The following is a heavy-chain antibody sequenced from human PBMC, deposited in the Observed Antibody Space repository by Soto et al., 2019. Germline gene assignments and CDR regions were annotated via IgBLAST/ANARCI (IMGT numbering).Heavy chain of an antibody. Sequence: ASVKVSCKASGYTFTSYGISWVRQAPGQGLEWMGWISAYNGNTNYAQKLQGRVTMTTDTSTSTAYMELRSLRSDDTAVYYCARDMVGYCSGGSCFGPWGQGTLVTVSS. CDR2: ISAYNGNT. V-gene: IGHV1-18*01. J-gene: IGHJ5*02. D-gene: IGHD2-15*01. CDR3: ARDMVGYCSGGSCFGP. CDR1: GYTFTSYG.